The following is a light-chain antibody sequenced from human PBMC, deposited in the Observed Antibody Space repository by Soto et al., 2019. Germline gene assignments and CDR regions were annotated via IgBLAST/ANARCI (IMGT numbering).Light chain of an antibody. Sequence: EIVLTQSPATLSLSPGERATLSCRASQSVSSYLAWYQQKPGQAPRLLIYDASNRATGIPARFSGSGSGTDFPLTISSLEPEDFAVYYCQPRSNWPETFGQGTKVEIK. CDR3: QPRSNWPET. CDR2: DAS. CDR1: QSVSSY. J-gene: IGKJ1*01. V-gene: IGKV3-11*01.